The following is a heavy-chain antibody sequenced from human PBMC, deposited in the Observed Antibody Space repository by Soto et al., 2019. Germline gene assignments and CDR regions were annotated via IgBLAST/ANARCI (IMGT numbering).Heavy chain of an antibody. CDR1: GGSISSGDYY. D-gene: IGHD6-13*01. CDR3: ATRLAAAGSFGFRDRFDP. Sequence: QVQLQESGPGLVKPSQTLSLTCTVSGGSISSGDYYWSWIRQPPGKGLGCIWYIYYSGSTYYNPSLKSRINVSVNTSRNKFSLKLISETAADTAVYSCATRLAAAGSFGFRDRFDPWGQGTLVTVSS. CDR2: IYYSGST. V-gene: IGHV4-30-4*01. J-gene: IGHJ5*02.